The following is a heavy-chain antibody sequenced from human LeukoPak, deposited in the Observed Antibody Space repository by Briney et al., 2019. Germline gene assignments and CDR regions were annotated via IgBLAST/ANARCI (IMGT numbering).Heavy chain of an antibody. D-gene: IGHD1-26*01. CDR2: IKSKTDGGTT. CDR3: TTGSGYYYYYMDV. J-gene: IGHJ6*03. V-gene: IGHV3-15*01. CDR1: GFTFSNAW. Sequence: GGSLRLSCAASGFTFSNAWMSWVRQAPGKGLEWVGRIKSKTDGGTTDYAAPVKGRFTISRDDSKNTLYLQMNSLKTEDTAVYYCTTGSGYYYYYMDVWGKGTTVTVSS.